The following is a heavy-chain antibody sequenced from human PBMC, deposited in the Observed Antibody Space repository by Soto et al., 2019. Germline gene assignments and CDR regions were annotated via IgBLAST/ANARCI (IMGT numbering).Heavy chain of an antibody. Sequence: SETLSLTCAVSGGSISSSNWWSLVRQPPGKGLEWIGEIYHSGSTNYNPSLKSRVTISVDKSKNQFSLQLSSGTAADTAVYYCASSDRSAYYYYGMDVWGQGTTVTVSS. CDR3: ASSDRSAYYYYGMDV. J-gene: IGHJ6*02. D-gene: IGHD3-16*02. V-gene: IGHV4-4*02. CDR2: IYHSGST. CDR1: GGSISSSNW.